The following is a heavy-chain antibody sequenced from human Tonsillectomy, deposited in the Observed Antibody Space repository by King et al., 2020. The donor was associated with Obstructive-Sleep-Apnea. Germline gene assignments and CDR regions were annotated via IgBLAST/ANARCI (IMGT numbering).Heavy chain of an antibody. CDR3: ARDGYTSSSDY. CDR1: GFTFSSYD. CDR2: ISSYGGST. V-gene: IGHV3-64*01. J-gene: IGHJ4*02. Sequence: VQLVESGGGLVQPGGPLRLSCAASGFTFSSYDMHWVRQAPGKGLEYVSAISSYGGSTYYANSVKGRFTISRDNFKSTLYLQMGSLRAEDMAVYYCARDGYTSSSDYWGQGTLVTVSS. D-gene: IGHD6-13*01.